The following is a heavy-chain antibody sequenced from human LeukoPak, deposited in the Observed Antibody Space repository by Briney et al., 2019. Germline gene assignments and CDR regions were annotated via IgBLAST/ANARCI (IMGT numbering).Heavy chain of an antibody. Sequence: GGSLRLSCEASGFTFSIYSMNWVRQAPGKGLEWVSSITSSSSYIYYADSVKGRFTTSRDNAKNSLYLQMNSLRAEDTAVYYCARNVDGSGSFNYWGQGTLVTVSS. CDR3: ARNVDGSGSFNY. J-gene: IGHJ4*02. CDR1: GFTFSIYS. CDR2: ITSSSSYI. V-gene: IGHV3-21*01. D-gene: IGHD3-10*01.